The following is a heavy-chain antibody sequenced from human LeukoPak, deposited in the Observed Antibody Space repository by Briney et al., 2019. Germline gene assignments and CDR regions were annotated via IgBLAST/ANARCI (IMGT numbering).Heavy chain of an antibody. V-gene: IGHV3-30*18. D-gene: IGHD5-12*01. Sequence: GRSLRLSCAASGFTFSSYGMHWVRQAPGKGLEGVAVISYDGSNKYYADSVKGRFTISRDNSKNTLYLQMNSLRAEDTAVYYCAKDEGYSGYDSADYWGQGTLVTVSS. CDR2: ISYDGSNK. CDR1: GFTFSSYG. CDR3: AKDEGYSGYDSADY. J-gene: IGHJ4*02.